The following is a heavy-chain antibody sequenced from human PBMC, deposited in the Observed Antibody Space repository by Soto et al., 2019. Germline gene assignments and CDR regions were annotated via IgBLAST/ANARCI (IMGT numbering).Heavy chain of an antibody. Sequence: WETLSLTCAFYGGSFSGYYWTWIRQPPGKGLEWIGEITHSGSTNYNPSLKSRVTISVDTSKNQFSLNLNSVTAADTAVYYCARSSVRGWSYWGQGTLVSVSS. D-gene: IGHD3-10*02. CDR2: ITHSGST. J-gene: IGHJ4*02. CDR1: GGSFSGYY. CDR3: ARSSVRGWSY. V-gene: IGHV4-34*01.